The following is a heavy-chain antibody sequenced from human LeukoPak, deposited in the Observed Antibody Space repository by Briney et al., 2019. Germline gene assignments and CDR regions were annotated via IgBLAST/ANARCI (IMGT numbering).Heavy chain of an antibody. V-gene: IGHV1-18*01. Sequence: ASVKVSCKASGYSFTSYGISWVRQAPGQGLEWMAWISVYSGDTKYAQKIQDRVTMTIDTSTSTAYMELRSLRSDDTAVYYCARDAVSTVTAGGIDYWGQGTLVTVSS. J-gene: IGHJ4*02. CDR3: ARDAVSTVTAGGIDY. CDR1: GYSFTSYG. CDR2: ISVYSGDT. D-gene: IGHD2-21*02.